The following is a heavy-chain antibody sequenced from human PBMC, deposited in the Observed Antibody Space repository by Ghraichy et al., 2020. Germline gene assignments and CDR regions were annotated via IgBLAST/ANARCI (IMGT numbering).Heavy chain of an antibody. CDR3: ARVLLCFGGIPFAFDP. CDR2: IYYSGST. Sequence: SETLSLTCTVSGGSISSSSYYWGWIRQPPGKGLEWIGSIYYSGSTYYNPSLKSRVTISVDTSKNQFSLKLSSVTAADTAVYYCARVLLCFGGIPFAFDPWGKGTLVTVSS. J-gene: IGHJ5*02. D-gene: IGHD3-10*01. V-gene: IGHV4-39*01. CDR1: GGSISSSSYY.